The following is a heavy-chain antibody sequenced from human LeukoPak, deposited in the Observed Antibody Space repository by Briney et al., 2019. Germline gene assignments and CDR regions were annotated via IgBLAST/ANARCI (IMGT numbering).Heavy chain of an antibody. CDR2: INHSGST. CDR3: ARERLDCSGGSCYDVLNWYGMDV. V-gene: IGHV4-34*01. CDR1: GGSFSGYY. D-gene: IGHD2-15*01. Sequence: PSETLSLTCAVYGGSFSGYYWSWIRQPPGKGLEWIGEINHSGSTNYNPSLKSRVTISVDTSKNQFSLKLSSVTAADTAVYYCARERLDCSGGSCYDVLNWYGMDVWGQGTTVTVSS. J-gene: IGHJ6*02.